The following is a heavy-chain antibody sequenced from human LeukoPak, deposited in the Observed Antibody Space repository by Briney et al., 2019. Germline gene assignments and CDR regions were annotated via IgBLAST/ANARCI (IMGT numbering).Heavy chain of an antibody. Sequence: ASVKVSCKASGYTFTDYYMHWVRQAPGQGLEWMGWINPNSGGTNYAQKFQGRVTMTRDTSISTAYMELSRLRSDDTAVYYCARDYVGATAYWGQGTLVTVSS. CDR1: GYTFTDYY. V-gene: IGHV1-2*02. D-gene: IGHD1-26*01. J-gene: IGHJ4*02. CDR3: ARDYVGATAY. CDR2: INPNSGGT.